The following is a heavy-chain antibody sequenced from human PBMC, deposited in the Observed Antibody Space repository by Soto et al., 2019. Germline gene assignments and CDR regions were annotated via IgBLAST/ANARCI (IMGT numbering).Heavy chain of an antibody. J-gene: IGHJ3*02. V-gene: IGHV1-69*13. CDR1: GGTFSSYA. CDR2: IIPIFGTA. Sequence: GASVKVSCKASGGTFSSYAMSWVRQAPGQGLEWMGGIIPIFGTANYAQKFQGRVTITADESTSTAYMELSSLRSEDTAVYYCARDHRPDARVDAFDIWGQGTMVTVSS. D-gene: IGHD3-3*01. CDR3: ARDHRPDARVDAFDI.